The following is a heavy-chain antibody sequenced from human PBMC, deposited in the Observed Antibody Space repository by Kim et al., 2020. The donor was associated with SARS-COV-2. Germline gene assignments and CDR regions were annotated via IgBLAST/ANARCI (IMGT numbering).Heavy chain of an antibody. D-gene: IGHD3-22*01. J-gene: IGHJ4*02. CDR1: GFTFSSYA. CDR2: ISGSGGST. Sequence: GGSLRLSCAASGFTFSSYAMSWVRQAPGKGLEWVSAISGSGGSTYYADSVKGRFTISRDNSKNTLYLQMNSLRAEDTAVYYCAKDGGDSSGYYDYWGQRALVTVSS. V-gene: IGHV3-23*01. CDR3: AKDGGDSSGYYDY.